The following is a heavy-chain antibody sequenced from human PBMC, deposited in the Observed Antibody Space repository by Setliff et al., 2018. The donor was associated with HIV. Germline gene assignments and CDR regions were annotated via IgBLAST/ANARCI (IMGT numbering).Heavy chain of an antibody. CDR2: IYTSGST. CDR3: ARGLSFYDPGGFDY. CDR1: GGSISSYY. D-gene: IGHD3-22*01. J-gene: IGHJ4*02. Sequence: ETLSLTCTVSGGSISSYYWSWIRQPPGKGLEWIGYIYTSGSTNYNPSLKSRVTISVDTSKNQFSLKLSSVTAADTAVCYCARGLSFYDPGGFDYWGQGTLVTVPQ. V-gene: IGHV4-4*09.